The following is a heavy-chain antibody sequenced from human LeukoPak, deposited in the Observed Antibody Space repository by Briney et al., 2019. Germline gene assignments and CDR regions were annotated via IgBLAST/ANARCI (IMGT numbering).Heavy chain of an antibody. CDR2: ISTYNGDT. D-gene: IGHD6-19*01. CDR1: GYSFTHYA. J-gene: IGHJ4*02. Sequence: ASVKVSCKTSGYSFTHYAISWVRQAPGQGLEWMGWISTYNGDTKYAQKLQGRSTMTSDTSTRTAYMELRSLTSDDTAVYYCARDPSNTSGWYIYFDFWGQGTLVTVSS. CDR3: ARDPSNTSGWYIYFDF. V-gene: IGHV1-18*01.